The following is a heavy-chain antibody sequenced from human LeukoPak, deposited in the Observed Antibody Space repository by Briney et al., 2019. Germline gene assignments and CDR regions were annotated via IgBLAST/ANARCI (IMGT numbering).Heavy chain of an antibody. CDR3: ARGKTWTRSYYDFWSGPHFDY. Sequence: PGGSLRLSCAASGFTFSSYWMHWVRHAPGKGLVWVSRINSDGSSTSYADSVKGRFTISRDNSKNTLYLQMNSLRAEDTAVYYCARGKTWTRSYYDFWSGPHFDYWGQGTLVTVSS. D-gene: IGHD3-3*01. CDR2: INSDGSST. CDR1: GFTFSSYW. V-gene: IGHV3-74*01. J-gene: IGHJ4*02.